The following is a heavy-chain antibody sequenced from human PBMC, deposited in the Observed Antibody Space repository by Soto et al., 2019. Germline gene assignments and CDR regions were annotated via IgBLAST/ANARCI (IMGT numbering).Heavy chain of an antibody. CDR1: GGSISRSSYY. CDR3: ARQPATTYGSAGPPDV. V-gene: IGHV4-39*01. Sequence: QLQLQESGPGLVKPSEILSLTCTVSGGSISRSSYYWGWIRQPPGKGLEWIGSIYYSGSTYYNPSLKSRVTISVDTSKNQFSLKLSSVTAADTAVYYCARQPATTYGSAGPPDVWGQGTTVTVSS. D-gene: IGHD3-10*01. J-gene: IGHJ6*02. CDR2: IYYSGST.